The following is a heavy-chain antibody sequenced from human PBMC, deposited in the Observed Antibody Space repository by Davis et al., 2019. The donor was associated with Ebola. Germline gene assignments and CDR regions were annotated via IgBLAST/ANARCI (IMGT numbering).Heavy chain of an antibody. CDR2: IYYSGGI. CDR1: GGSISTSSLY. Sequence: SETLSLTCNVSGGSISTSSLYWGWIRHHPGKRLACIGSIYYSGGIYYNQSLRSRVTISMDTSKNKFSLKLCSVTAAYTAVYYFARLSLATRFDAFDIWGQGTMVTVSS. D-gene: IGHD6-6*01. V-gene: IGHV4-39*07. J-gene: IGHJ3*02. CDR3: ARLSLATRFDAFDI.